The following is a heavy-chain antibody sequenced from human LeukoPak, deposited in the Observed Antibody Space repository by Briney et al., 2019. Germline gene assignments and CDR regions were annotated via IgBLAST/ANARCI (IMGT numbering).Heavy chain of an antibody. D-gene: IGHD3-16*01. CDR2: IYYSGST. Sequence: SETLSLTCTVSGGSISSYYWSWIRQPPGKGLEWIGDIYYSGSTNYNPSLKSRVTISVDTSKNQFSLKLSSVTAADTAVYYCARAYYDYVWGKHWFDPWGQGTLVTVSS. V-gene: IGHV4-59*01. CDR1: GGSISSYY. J-gene: IGHJ5*02. CDR3: ARAYYDYVWGKHWFDP.